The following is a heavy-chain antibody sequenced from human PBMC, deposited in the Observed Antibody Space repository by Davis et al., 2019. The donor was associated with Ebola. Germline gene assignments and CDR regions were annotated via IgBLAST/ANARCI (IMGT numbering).Heavy chain of an antibody. Sequence: ASVKVSCKASGYTFTSYGISWVRQAPGQGLEWMGWISAYNGNTNYAQKLQGRVTMTTDTSTSTAYMELRSLRSDDTAVYYCASGYCSSTSCYPNGGYWGQGTLVTVSS. CDR2: ISAYNGNT. J-gene: IGHJ4*02. V-gene: IGHV1-18*04. CDR1: GYTFTSYG. D-gene: IGHD2-2*01. CDR3: ASGYCSSTSCYPNGGY.